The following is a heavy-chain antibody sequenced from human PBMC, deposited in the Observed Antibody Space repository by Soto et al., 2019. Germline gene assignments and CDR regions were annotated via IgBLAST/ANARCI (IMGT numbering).Heavy chain of an antibody. CDR3: ARGRGGDYLLGSPWYYFDY. D-gene: IGHD3-16*01. Sequence: SETLSLTCAVYGGPFSGYHWSWIRQPPGKGLEWIGEINHSGSTNYKPSLKSRVTISVDTSKNQFSLKLSSVTAADTAVYYCARGRGGDYLLGSPWYYFDYWGQGTLVTVSS. CDR1: GGPFSGYH. CDR2: INHSGST. J-gene: IGHJ4*02. V-gene: IGHV4-34*01.